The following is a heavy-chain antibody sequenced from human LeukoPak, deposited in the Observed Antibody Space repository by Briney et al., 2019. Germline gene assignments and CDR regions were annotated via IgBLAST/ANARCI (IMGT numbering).Heavy chain of an antibody. Sequence: PSQTLSLTCTVSSGSISNGGYYWSWIRQHPGKGLEWIGYVHYSGGTYYNPSLNSRVTISRDTSNNQFSLKLSSVTAADTAVYYCARVNDDNNWFDSWGQGTLITVSS. CDR3: ARVNDDNNWFDS. CDR1: SGSISNGGYY. V-gene: IGHV4-31*03. D-gene: IGHD3-22*01. CDR2: VHYSGGT. J-gene: IGHJ5*01.